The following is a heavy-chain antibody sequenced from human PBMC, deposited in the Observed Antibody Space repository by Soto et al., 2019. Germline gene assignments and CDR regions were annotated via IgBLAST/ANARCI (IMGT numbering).Heavy chain of an antibody. Sequence: PGESLKISCKGSGYIFASHWVAWVRQMPEKGLEWIGTIYPGDSDTKYSPAFRGQVTISADTSVSTAYLQWRSLEATDSAIYYCARYSGSYWHYLDFWGQGTLVTVSS. D-gene: IGHD1-26*01. V-gene: IGHV5-51*01. CDR3: ARYSGSYWHYLDF. CDR2: IYPGDSDT. CDR1: GYIFASHW. J-gene: IGHJ4*02.